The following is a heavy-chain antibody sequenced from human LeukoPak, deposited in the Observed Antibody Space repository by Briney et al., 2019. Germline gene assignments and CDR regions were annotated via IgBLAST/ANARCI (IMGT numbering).Heavy chain of an antibody. D-gene: IGHD1-14*01. Sequence: GGSLRLSCAASGFTFSSYSMNWVRQAPGKGLVWVSRINVDGSHTDYAGSVKGRFTFSRDNARNTLYLQMNSLRADDTAVYYCTRDSPWLPDPYWGQGTLVTVSS. CDR3: TRDSPWLPDPY. J-gene: IGHJ4*02. CDR2: INVDGSHT. CDR1: GFTFSSYS. V-gene: IGHV3-74*01.